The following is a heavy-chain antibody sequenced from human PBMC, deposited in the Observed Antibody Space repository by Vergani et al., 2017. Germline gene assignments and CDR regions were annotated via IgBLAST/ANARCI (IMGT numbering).Heavy chain of an antibody. CDR2: ISSSSSYI. CDR3: ARSRYCGGDCYRGLTYYFDY. V-gene: IGHV3-21*01. CDR1: GFTFSSYS. Sequence: EVQLVESGGGLVKPGGSLRLSCAASGFTFSSYSMNWVRQAPGKGLEWVSSISSSSSYIYYADSVKGRFTISRDNAKNSLYLQMNSPRAEDTAVYYCARSRYCGGDCYRGLTYYFDYWGQGTLVTVSS. D-gene: IGHD2-21*02. J-gene: IGHJ4*02.